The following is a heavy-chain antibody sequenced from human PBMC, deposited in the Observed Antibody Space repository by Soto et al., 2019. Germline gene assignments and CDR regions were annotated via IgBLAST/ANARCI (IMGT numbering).Heavy chain of an antibody. CDR2: VHDSWGS. CDR3: ARKGFGALHCLVDV. CDR1: GGSISNYY. D-gene: IGHD3-10*01. J-gene: IGHJ6*02. Sequence: QVPLQESGPGLVKPSATLSLSCTVSGGSISNYYCSWFRQTPGKGLEWIGYVHDSWGSNYNPSLKCRVAISLVTSKSQFSLKLTSLTATVTAVYYCARKGFGALHCLVDVWGQGTKVTVSS. V-gene: IGHV4-59*08.